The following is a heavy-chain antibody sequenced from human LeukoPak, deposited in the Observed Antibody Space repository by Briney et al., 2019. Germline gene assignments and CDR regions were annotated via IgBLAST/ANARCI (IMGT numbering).Heavy chain of an antibody. J-gene: IGHJ6*02. CDR2: VYPGDSDT. CDR3: ARSLRGYSGYDFPYYYYYGMDV. CDR1: GYSFTSYW. D-gene: IGHD5-12*01. V-gene: IGHV5-51*01. Sequence: GESLKISCKGSGYSFTSYWIGWVRQMPGKGLEWMGIVYPGDSDTRYSPSFQGQVTVSADKSISTAYLQWSSLKASDTAMYYCARSLRGYSGYDFPYYYYYGMDVWGQGTTVTVSS.